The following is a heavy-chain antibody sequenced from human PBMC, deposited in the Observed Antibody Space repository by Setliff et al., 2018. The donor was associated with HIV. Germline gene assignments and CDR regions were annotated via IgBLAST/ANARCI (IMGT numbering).Heavy chain of an antibody. J-gene: IGHJ4*02. V-gene: IGHV1-18*01. CDR1: GYTLSTYG. CDR2: ISAHSGYA. CDR3: ARSCRSSGYCHFDY. D-gene: IGHD3-22*01. Sequence: GASVKVSCKASGYTLSTYGISWVRQAPGQGLEWMGWISAHSGYAKSAQKFQGRVTMTWDTSTSTGYMEVYRLRSDDTAVYFCARSCRSSGYCHFDYWGQGTLVTVSS.